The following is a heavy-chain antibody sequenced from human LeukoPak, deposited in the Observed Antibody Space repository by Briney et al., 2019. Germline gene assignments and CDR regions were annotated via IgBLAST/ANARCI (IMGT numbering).Heavy chain of an antibody. CDR3: AREEIAGTYFDY. V-gene: IGHV3-30*04. CDR2: ISYDGSNK. CDR1: GFTFSSYA. Sequence: PGRSLRLSCAASGFTFSSYAMHWVRQAPGKGLEWVAVISYDGSNKYYADSVKGRLTISRDNSKNTLYLQMNSLRAEDTAVYYCAREEIAGTYFDYWGQGTLVTVSS. J-gene: IGHJ4*02. D-gene: IGHD6-13*01.